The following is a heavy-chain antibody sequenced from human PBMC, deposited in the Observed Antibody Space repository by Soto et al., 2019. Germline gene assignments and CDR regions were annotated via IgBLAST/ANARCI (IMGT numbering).Heavy chain of an antibody. CDR3: TRSHILLRGIIIYNTFDV. CDR1: GFTYSHYS. J-gene: IGHJ4*01. CDR2: TWYDVDTR. D-gene: IGHD3-10*01. Sequence: GGSLRLSCAASGFTYSHYSLHWVRQAPGKGLEWVAATWYDVDTRYYSDSVKGRFSISRDKSETTLLLQMDSVRPEDTAIYYCTRSHILLRGIIIYNTFDVWGQGTLVTVSS. V-gene: IGHV3-33*01.